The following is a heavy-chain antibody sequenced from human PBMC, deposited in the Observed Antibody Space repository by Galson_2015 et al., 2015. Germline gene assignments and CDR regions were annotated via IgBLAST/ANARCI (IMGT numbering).Heavy chain of an antibody. CDR3: ARDGRFGRSPPDYYFYGMDV. CDR1: GFTFSSYS. V-gene: IGHV3-21*01. J-gene: IGHJ6*02. CDR2: ISSSSSYI. Sequence: SLRLSCAASGFTFSSYSMNWVRQAPGKGLEWVSSISSSSSYIYYADSVKGRFTISRDNAKNSLYLQMNSLRAEDTAVYYCARDGRFGRSPPDYYFYGMDVWGQGTTVTVSS. D-gene: IGHD3/OR15-3a*01.